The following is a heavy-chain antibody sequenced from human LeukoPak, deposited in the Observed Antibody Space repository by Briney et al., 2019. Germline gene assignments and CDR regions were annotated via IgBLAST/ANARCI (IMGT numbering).Heavy chain of an antibody. CDR1: GFTVSSNY. J-gene: IGHJ4*02. CDR3: ASSTSQYCSGGSCYHGIDY. V-gene: IGHV3-53*01. CDR2: IYSGGST. D-gene: IGHD2-15*01. Sequence: GGSLRLSCAASGFTVSSNYMSWVRQAPGKGLEWVSVIYSGGSTYYADSVKGRFTISRDNSKNTLYLQMNSPRAEDTAVYYCASSTSQYCSGGSCYHGIDYWGQGTLVTVSS.